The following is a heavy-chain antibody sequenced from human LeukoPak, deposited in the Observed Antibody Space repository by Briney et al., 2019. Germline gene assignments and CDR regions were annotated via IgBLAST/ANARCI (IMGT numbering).Heavy chain of an antibody. Sequence: SETLSLTCTVSGGSISSSSYYWGWIRQPPGKGLEWIGSIYYSGGTYYNPSLKSRVTISVDTSKNQFSLKLSSVTAADTAVYYCARGAYSSGWPSWAFDIWGQGTMVTVSS. D-gene: IGHD6-19*01. CDR3: ARGAYSSGWPSWAFDI. CDR2: IYYSGGT. V-gene: IGHV4-39*07. J-gene: IGHJ3*02. CDR1: GGSISSSSYY.